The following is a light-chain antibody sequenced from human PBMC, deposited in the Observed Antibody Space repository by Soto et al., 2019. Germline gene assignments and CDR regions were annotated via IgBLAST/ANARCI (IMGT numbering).Light chain of an antibody. CDR3: CAYAATYTYV. J-gene: IGLJ1*01. CDR2: QGS. Sequence: QSALTQPASVSGSPGQSITISCTGTSSDVGKYNLVSWYQQHPGKAPKVMILQGSKRPSGVSNRFSGSKFGNTASLTISGLQAEDEAEDYCCAYAATYTYVFGTGTKLTVL. CDR1: SSDVGKYNL. V-gene: IGLV2-23*01.